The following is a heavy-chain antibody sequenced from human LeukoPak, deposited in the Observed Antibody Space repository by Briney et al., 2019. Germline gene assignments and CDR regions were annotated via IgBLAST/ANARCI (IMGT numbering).Heavy chain of an antibody. CDR3: AREVYSSSWYEGAFVDY. Sequence: GGSLRLSCAASGFTFSSYSMNWVRQAPGKGLEWVSCISSSSSTIYYADSVKGRFTISRYNAKNSLYLQMNSLSAEDTAVYYCAREVYSSSWYEGAFVDYWGQGTLVTVSS. V-gene: IGHV3-48*04. D-gene: IGHD6-13*01. CDR2: ISSSSSTI. CDR1: GFTFSSYS. J-gene: IGHJ4*02.